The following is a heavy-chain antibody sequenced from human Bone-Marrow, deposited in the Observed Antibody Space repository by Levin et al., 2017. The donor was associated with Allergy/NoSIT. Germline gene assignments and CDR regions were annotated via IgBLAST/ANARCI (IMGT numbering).Heavy chain of an antibody. CDR3: AREGPTTPLTKSANYFDY. CDR1: GGSVRSPDYF. Sequence: RTSETLSLTCPVSGGSVRSPDYFWTWIRQSPGKGLEWIGYIHYSGSTKYNPSLKSRVTISLDTSKSQFSLKLTSVTAADTAVYYCAREGPTTPLTKSANYFDYWGQGTLVTVSS. D-gene: IGHD1-1*01. CDR2: IHYSGST. J-gene: IGHJ4*02. V-gene: IGHV4-61*08.